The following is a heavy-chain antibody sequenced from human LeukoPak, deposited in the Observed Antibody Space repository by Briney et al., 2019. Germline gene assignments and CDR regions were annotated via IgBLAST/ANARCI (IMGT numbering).Heavy chain of an antibody. CDR2: IYTSGST. J-gene: IGHJ4*02. CDR1: GGSISSGSYY. V-gene: IGHV4-61*02. CDR3: ASLRTGTGAFDY. Sequence: SETLSLTCTVSGGSISSGSYYWSWIRQPAGKGLEWIGRIYTSGSTNYNPSLKSRVTISVDTSKDQFSLKLSSVTAADTAVYYCASLRTGTGAFDYWGQGTLVTVSS. D-gene: IGHD1-7*01.